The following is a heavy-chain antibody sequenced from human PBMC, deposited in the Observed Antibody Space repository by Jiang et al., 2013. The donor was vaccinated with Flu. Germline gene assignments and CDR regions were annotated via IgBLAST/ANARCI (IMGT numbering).Heavy chain of an antibody. CDR1: GGSISDYY. J-gene: IGHJ3*01. D-gene: IGHD1-14*01. V-gene: IGHV4-59*01. CDR3: ARGDTGLDAFDV. CDR2: IYDSSTT. Sequence: GSGLVKPSETLSLICSVSGGSISDYYWSWIRQPPGKGLEWIGYIYDSSTTKYNPSLKSRVTISVDTSRNQFSLKLRSVTAADAGVYYCARGDTGLDAFDVWGQGTKVTVSS.